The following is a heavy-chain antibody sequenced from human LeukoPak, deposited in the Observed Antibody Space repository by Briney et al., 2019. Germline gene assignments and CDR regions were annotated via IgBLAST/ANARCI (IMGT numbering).Heavy chain of an antibody. J-gene: IGHJ1*01. CDR2: IKSDGST. CDR3: ARAPSEIGGYYPEYFRH. Sequence: GGSLRLSCAASGFTFSTYCMHWVRQAPGKGLVWVSRIKSDGSTDYADSVKGRFTISRDNAKNTVSLQMNSLRPEDTGVYYCARAPSEIGGYYPEYFRHWGQGTLVTVSS. D-gene: IGHD3-22*01. CDR1: GFTFSTYC. V-gene: IGHV3-74*01.